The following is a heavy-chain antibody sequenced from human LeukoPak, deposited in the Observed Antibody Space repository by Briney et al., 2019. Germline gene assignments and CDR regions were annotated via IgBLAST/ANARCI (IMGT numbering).Heavy chain of an antibody. CDR1: GGSFSGYY. J-gene: IGHJ4*02. V-gene: IGHV4-34*01. Sequence: PSETLSLTCAVYGGSFSGYYWSWIRQPPGKGLEWIGEINHSGSTNYNPSLKSRVTISVDTSKNQFSLKLSSVTAADTAVYHCARGRGGYSYGRFDYWGQGTLVTVSS. CDR3: ARGRGGYSYGRFDY. D-gene: IGHD5-18*01. CDR2: INHSGST.